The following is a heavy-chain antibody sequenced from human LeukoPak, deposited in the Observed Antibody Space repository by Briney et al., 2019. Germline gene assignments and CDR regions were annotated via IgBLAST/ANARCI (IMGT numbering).Heavy chain of an antibody. D-gene: IGHD5-24*01. CDR3: AGADRWLLATYY. V-gene: IGHV4-39*07. J-gene: IGHJ4*02. CDR2: IYYSGST. Sequence: TSETLSLTCTVSGGSISSSSYYWGWIRQPPGKGLEWIGSIYYSGSTYYNPSLKSRVTISVDTSKNQFSLKLSSVTAADTAVYYCAGADRWLLATYYWGQGTLVTVSS. CDR1: GGSISSSSYY.